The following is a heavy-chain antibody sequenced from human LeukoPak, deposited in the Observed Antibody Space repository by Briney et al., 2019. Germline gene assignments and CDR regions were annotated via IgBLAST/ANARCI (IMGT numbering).Heavy chain of an antibody. CDR2: ISGSGGSI. Sequence: GGSLRLSCAASGFTFSAYAMSWVRQAPGKGLEWVSTISGSGGSIYYADSVKGRFSVSRDNSKNTVYLQMNSLRAEDTVVYYCAKRRYGDYLDFDYWGQGTLVTVSS. CDR3: AKRRYGDYLDFDY. J-gene: IGHJ4*02. D-gene: IGHD4-17*01. CDR1: GFTFSAYA. V-gene: IGHV3-23*01.